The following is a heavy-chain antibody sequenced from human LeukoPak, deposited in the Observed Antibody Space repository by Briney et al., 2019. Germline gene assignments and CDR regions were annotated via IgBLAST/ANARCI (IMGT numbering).Heavy chain of an antibody. CDR3: ARGSIAAAGTGNWFDP. CDR1: GGSISSYY. Sequence: SETLSLTCTVSGGSISSYYWSWIRQPAGKGLEWIGRIYTSGSTNYNPSLKSRVTMSVDTSKNQFSLKLSSVTAADTAVYYCARGSIAAAGTGNWFDPWGQGTLVTVSS. V-gene: IGHV4-4*07. CDR2: IYTSGST. J-gene: IGHJ5*02. D-gene: IGHD6-13*01.